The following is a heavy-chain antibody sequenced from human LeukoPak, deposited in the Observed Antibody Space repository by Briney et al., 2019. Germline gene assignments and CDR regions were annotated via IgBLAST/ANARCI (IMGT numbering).Heavy chain of an antibody. D-gene: IGHD1-26*01. CDR1: GGSFSGYY. J-gene: IGHJ4*02. Sequence: TSETLSLTCAVYGGSFSGYYWSWIRQPAGKGLEWIGRIYTSGSTNYNPSLKSRVTMSVDTSKNQFSLKLSSVTAADTAVYYCARGEWEVNYWGQGTLVTVSS. CDR3: ARGEWEVNY. CDR2: IYTSGST. V-gene: IGHV4-59*10.